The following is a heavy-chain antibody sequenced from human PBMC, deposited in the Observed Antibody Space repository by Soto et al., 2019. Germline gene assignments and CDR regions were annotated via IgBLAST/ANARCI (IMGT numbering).Heavy chain of an antibody. CDR1: GGSFSGYY. Sequence: SETLSLTCAVYGGSFSGYYWSWIRQPPGKGLEWIGEINHSGSTNYNPSLKSRVTISVDTSKNQFSLKLSSVTAADTAVYYCAISLTKYYFDYWGQGTLVTVSS. D-gene: IGHD3-9*01. CDR2: INHSGST. V-gene: IGHV4-34*01. CDR3: AISLTKYYFDY. J-gene: IGHJ4*02.